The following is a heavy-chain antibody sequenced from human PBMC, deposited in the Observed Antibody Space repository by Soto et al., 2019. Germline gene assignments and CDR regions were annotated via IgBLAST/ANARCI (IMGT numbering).Heavy chain of an antibody. D-gene: IGHD6-13*01. V-gene: IGHV1-69*13. J-gene: IGHJ5*02. Sequence: ASVNVSCKSSGGTFSSYSISWVRQAPGQGLEWMGGIIPIFGTANHAQKFQGRVTITADESTSTAYMELSSLRSEDTAVYYCARAAYSSSWYSWFDPWGQGTLVTV. CDR2: IIPIFGTA. CDR1: GGTFSSYS. CDR3: ARAAYSSSWYSWFDP.